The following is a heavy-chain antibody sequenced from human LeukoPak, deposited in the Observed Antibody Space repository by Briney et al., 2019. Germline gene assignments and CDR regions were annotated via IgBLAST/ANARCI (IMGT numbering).Heavy chain of an antibody. CDR2: ISGSGGST. J-gene: IGHJ4*02. CDR1: GFTFSSYA. D-gene: IGHD3-10*01. Sequence: GGSLRLSCAASGFTFSSYAMSWVRQAPGKGLEWVSAISGSGGSTYYADSVKGRFTISRDNSKNTLYLQMNSLRAEDTAVYYCAKDSYGSGSYSPDYWGQGTLVTVSS. V-gene: IGHV3-23*01. CDR3: AKDSYGSGSYSPDY.